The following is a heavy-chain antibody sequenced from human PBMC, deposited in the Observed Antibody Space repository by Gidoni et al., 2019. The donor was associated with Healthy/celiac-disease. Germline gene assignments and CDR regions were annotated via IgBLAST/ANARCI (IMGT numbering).Heavy chain of an antibody. CDR2: IIPILGTA. CDR1: GGTFSSYA. CDR3: ARDRDGYDNYFDY. V-gene: IGHV1-69*06. J-gene: IGHJ4*02. Sequence: QVQLVQSGAEGKKPGSSVKVSCKVSGGTFSSYAISWVRQAPGQGLEWMGGIIPILGTANSAQKFQGRVTITADKSTSTAYMELSSLRSEDTAVYYCARDRDGYDNYFDYWGQGTQVTVSS. D-gene: IGHD5-12*01.